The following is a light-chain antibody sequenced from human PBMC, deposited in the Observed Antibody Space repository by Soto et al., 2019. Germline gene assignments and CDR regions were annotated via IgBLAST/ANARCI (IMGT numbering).Light chain of an antibody. J-gene: IGKJ1*01. V-gene: IGKV1-5*03. Sequence: DIQMTQSPSTLSASVGDRVTITCRASQSISSWLAWYQQKPGKAPKLLIYKAFSLESGVPSRFSGSGSGTEFTLPISSLQPDDFATYYCQQYNSYWTLGQGTKVQIK. CDR1: QSISSW. CDR3: QQYNSYWT. CDR2: KAF.